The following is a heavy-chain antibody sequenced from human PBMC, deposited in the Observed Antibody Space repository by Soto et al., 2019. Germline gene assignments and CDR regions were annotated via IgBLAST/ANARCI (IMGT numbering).Heavy chain of an antibody. CDR3: ARQAREGYNSAGY. Sequence: PSETLSLTCAVSGGSISSSNWWSWVRQPPGKGLEWIGEIYHSGSTNYNPSLKSRVTISVDKSKNQFSLKLTSVTAADTAVYYCARQAREGYNSAGYWGQGTXVTVSS. D-gene: IGHD5-12*01. CDR2: IYHSGST. V-gene: IGHV4-4*02. J-gene: IGHJ4*02. CDR1: GGSISSSNW.